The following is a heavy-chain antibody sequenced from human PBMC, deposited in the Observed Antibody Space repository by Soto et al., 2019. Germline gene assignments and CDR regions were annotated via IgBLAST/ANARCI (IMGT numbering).Heavy chain of an antibody. CDR3: AKGVEGYVVSSFDS. D-gene: IGHD5-12*01. Sequence: EVQLLESGGGGVQPGGSLRLSCAASGFIFSDYAMTWVRQTPGKGLEWVSAITSSGSSTYFADSLKGRITISRDNSKNTLSLQMDSLRFEDTAIYYCAKGVEGYVVSSFDSWGQGALVTVSS. V-gene: IGHV3-23*01. CDR2: ITSSGSST. CDR1: GFIFSDYA. J-gene: IGHJ4*02.